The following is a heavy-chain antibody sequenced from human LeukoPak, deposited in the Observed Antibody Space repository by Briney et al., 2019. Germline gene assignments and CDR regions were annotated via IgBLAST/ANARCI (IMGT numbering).Heavy chain of an antibody. CDR1: GFTFSSYW. Sequence: QPGGSLRLSCAASGFTFSSYWMHWVRQAPGKGLVWVSRINSDGSSTSYADSVKGRFTISRDNAKNTLYLQMNSLRAEDTAVYYCARGGSSGWYGFDYWGQGTLVTVSS. CDR2: INSDGSST. V-gene: IGHV3-74*01. J-gene: IGHJ4*02. D-gene: IGHD6-19*01. CDR3: ARGGSSGWYGFDY.